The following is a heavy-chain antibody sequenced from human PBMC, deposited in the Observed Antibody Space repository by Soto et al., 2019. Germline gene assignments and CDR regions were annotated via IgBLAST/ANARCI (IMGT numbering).Heavy chain of an antibody. Sequence: PGGSLRLSCAASGFTFSDYYMNWIRQAPGKGLEWVSHIRSSSSYTNYADSVRGRFTISRDNVNDTLYLQMNNLRAEDSGLYYCTRGPRPISTGTGAYWGQGTQVTVSS. V-gene: IGHV3-11*06. J-gene: IGHJ4*02. CDR2: IRSSSSYT. CDR1: GFTFSDYY. CDR3: TRGPRPISTGTGAY. D-gene: IGHD3-10*01.